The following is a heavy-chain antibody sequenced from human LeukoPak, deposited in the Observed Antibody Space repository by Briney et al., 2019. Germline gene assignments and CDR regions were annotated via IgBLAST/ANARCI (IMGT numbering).Heavy chain of an antibody. CDR2: ISYDGSNK. D-gene: IGHD4-23*01. V-gene: IGHV3-30-3*01. CDR1: GFTFSSYA. Sequence: GGSLRLSCAASGFTFSSYAMHWVRQAPGKGLEWVAVISYDGSNKYYADSVKGRFTIPRDNSKNTLYLQMNSLRAEDTAVYYCARGATVVILSTFDYWGQGTLVTVSS. J-gene: IGHJ4*02. CDR3: ARGATVVILSTFDY.